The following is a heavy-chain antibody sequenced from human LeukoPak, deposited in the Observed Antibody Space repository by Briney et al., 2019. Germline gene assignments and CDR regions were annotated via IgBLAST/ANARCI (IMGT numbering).Heavy chain of an antibody. CDR3: ARGRPGVIWCDFDY. D-gene: IGHD3-10*01. CDR1: GFTVSHNY. J-gene: IGHJ4*02. Sequence: GGSLRLSCAASGFTVSHNYMSWVRQAPGKGLEWVSVIYTGGSTYYADSVKGRFTISRDNSKNTLYLHMNSLRAEDTAIYYCARGRPGVIWCDFDYWGLGTLVTVSS. CDR2: IYTGGST. V-gene: IGHV3-53*01.